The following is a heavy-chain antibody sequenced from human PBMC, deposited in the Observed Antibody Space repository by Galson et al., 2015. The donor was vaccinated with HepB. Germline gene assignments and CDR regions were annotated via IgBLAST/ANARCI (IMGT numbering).Heavy chain of an antibody. CDR1: GGSFSGYY. CDR3: ARGRRVVVPAARNNWFDP. J-gene: IGHJ5*02. Sequence: ETLSLTCAVYGGSFSGYYWSWIRQPPGKGLEWIGEINHSGSTNYNPSLKSRVTISVDTSKNQFSLKLSSVTAADTAVYYCARGRRVVVPAARNNWFDPWGQGTLVTVSS. CDR2: INHSGST. V-gene: IGHV4-34*01. D-gene: IGHD2-2*01.